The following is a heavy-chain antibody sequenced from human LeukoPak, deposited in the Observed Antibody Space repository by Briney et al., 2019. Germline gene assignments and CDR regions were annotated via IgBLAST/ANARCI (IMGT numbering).Heavy chain of an antibody. CDR2: IIPIFGTA. CDR3: ARAPFLEYSTSFGAFDI. D-gene: IGHD6-6*01. Sequence: ASVKVSCKASGGTFSSYAISWVRQAPGQGLEWMGGIIPIFGTANYAQKFQGRVTITADKSTSTAYMELSSLRSEDTAVYYCARAPFLEYSTSFGAFDIWGQGTMVTVSS. V-gene: IGHV1-69*06. CDR1: GGTFSSYA. J-gene: IGHJ3*02.